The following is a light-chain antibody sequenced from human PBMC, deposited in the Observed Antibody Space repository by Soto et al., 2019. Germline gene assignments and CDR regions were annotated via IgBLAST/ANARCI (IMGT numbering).Light chain of an antibody. Sequence: QSVLTQPPSVSGAPGQRVTISCTGSSSNIGAGYDVHWYQQLPGTAPKLLIYGNSNRPSGVPDRCSGSKSGTSASLAITGLQAEDEADYYCQSYDSSLSGSVVFGGGTKLT. V-gene: IGLV1-40*01. CDR3: QSYDSSLSGSVV. J-gene: IGLJ2*01. CDR1: SSNIGAGYD. CDR2: GNS.